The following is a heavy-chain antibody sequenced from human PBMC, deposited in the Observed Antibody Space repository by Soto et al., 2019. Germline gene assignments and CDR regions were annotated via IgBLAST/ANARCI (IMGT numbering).Heavy chain of an antibody. V-gene: IGHV4-34*01. J-gene: IGHJ4*02. CDR3: VREAYIGYGHAIDH. CDR2: INHSGST. Sequence: SETLSLTCAVYGGSFSGYYLSWIRQPPGKGLEWIGEINHSGSTKYNPSLKSRDTISVDTSKNQFSLRLTSVTAADTAIYYCVREAYIGYGHAIDHWGQGTLVTVS. D-gene: IGHD5-12*01. CDR1: GGSFSGYY.